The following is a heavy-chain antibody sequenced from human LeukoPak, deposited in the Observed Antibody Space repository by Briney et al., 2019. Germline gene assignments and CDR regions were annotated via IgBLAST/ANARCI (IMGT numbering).Heavy chain of an antibody. CDR1: GFTFDDYA. V-gene: IGHV3-9*01. J-gene: IGHJ4*02. D-gene: IGHD3-22*01. CDR2: TSYNSGSI. Sequence: PGGSLRPSCAASGFTFDDYAMHWVRQAPGKGLEWVSGTSYNSGSIGYADSVKGRFTISRDNAKNSLYLQMNSLRAEDTALYYCAKDVYYYVSSGFDYWGQGTLVTVS. CDR3: AKDVYYYVSSGFDY.